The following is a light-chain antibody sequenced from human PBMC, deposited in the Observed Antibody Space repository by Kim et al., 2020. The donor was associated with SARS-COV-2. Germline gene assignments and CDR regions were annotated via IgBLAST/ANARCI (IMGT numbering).Light chain of an antibody. V-gene: IGLV3-1*01. J-gene: IGLJ2*01. CDR3: QAWDSSTVV. CDR1: KLGDKY. Sequence: SYELTQPPSVSVSPGQTASITCTRDKLGDKYVCWYQQKPGQSPVLVIYQDSKRPSGIPERFSGSNSGNTATLTISGTQAMDEADYYCQAWDSSTVVFGGGTQRTVL. CDR2: QDS.